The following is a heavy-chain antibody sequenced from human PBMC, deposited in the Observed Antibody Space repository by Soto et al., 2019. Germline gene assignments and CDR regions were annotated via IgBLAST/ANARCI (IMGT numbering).Heavy chain of an antibody. CDR3: ARDLGWNYKYYYGMDV. CDR1: GFTFISYW. Sequence: GGSLRLSCAASGFTFISYWMHWVRQAPWKGLVWVSRINSDGSSTSYADSVKGRFTISRDNAKNTLYLQMNSLRAEDTAVYYCARDLGWNYKYYYGMDVWGQGTTVTVSS. V-gene: IGHV3-74*01. D-gene: IGHD1-7*01. J-gene: IGHJ6*02. CDR2: INSDGSST.